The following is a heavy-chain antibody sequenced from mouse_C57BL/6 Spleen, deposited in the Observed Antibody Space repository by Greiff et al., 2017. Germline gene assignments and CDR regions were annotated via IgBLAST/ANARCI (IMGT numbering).Heavy chain of an antibody. J-gene: IGHJ3*01. CDR2: IHPKSGST. CDR3: ARDYGYASWFAY. Sequence: QVQLQQPGAELVKPGASVKLSCKASGYTFTSYWMHWVKQRPGQGLEWIGMIHPKSGSTNYNEKFKSKATLTVDKSSSTAYMQLSNLTSEDSAVYYCARDYGYASWFAYWGQGTLVTVSA. D-gene: IGHD2-2*01. CDR1: GYTFTSYW. V-gene: IGHV1-64*01.